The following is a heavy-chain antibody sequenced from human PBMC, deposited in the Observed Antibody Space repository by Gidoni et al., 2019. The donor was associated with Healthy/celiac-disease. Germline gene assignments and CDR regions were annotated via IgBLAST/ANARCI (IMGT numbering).Heavy chain of an antibody. Sequence: QVQLVESGGGVVQPGRSLRLSCAASGFTFSSYGMHWVGQAPGKGLECVAVIWYDGSNKYYADSVKGRFTISRDNSKNTLYLQMNSLRAEDTAVYYCARDSQYYDFWSGYFAYWGQGTLVTVSS. J-gene: IGHJ4*02. D-gene: IGHD3-3*01. CDR3: ARDSQYYDFWSGYFAY. V-gene: IGHV3-33*01. CDR1: GFTFSSYG. CDR2: IWYDGSNK.